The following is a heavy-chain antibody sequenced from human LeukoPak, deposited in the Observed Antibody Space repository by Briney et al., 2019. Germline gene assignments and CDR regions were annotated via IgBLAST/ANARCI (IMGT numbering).Heavy chain of an antibody. D-gene: IGHD2-21*01. CDR2: TWYNGSNE. V-gene: IGHV3-33*01. Sequence: GRSLRLSCAASGFTFGSYGMHWVRQAPGKGLEWVAVTWYNGSNEYYTDSVKGRFTISRDNSKNTLSLQMNSLRAEDTAFYYCARSKGIPGYYYGMDVWGQGTTVTVSS. CDR3: ARSKGIPGYYYGMDV. CDR1: GFTFGSYG. J-gene: IGHJ6*02.